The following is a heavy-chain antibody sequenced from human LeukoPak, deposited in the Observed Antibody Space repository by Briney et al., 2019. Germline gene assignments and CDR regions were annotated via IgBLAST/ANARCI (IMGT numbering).Heavy chain of an antibody. D-gene: IGHD3-9*01. CDR3: ARYDILTGYYYYFDY. CDR1: GFTFSSYG. V-gene: IGHV3-33*01. J-gene: IGHJ4*02. CDR2: IWYDGSNK. Sequence: GRSLRLSCAASGFTFSSYGMHWVRQAPGKGLEWVAVIWYDGSNKYYADSVKGRFTISRDNSKNTLYLQMNSLRAEDTAVYYCARYDILTGYYYYFDYWGQGTLVTVSS.